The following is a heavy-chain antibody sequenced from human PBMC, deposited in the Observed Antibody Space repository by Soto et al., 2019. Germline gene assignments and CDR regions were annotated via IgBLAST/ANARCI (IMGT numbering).Heavy chain of an antibody. J-gene: IGHJ4*02. CDR3: ARGAGVVVVTAIDY. CDR1: GYTFTSYG. D-gene: IGHD2-21*02. Sequence: ASVKVSCKASGYTFTSYGISWVRQAPGQGLEWMGWISAYNGNTNYAQKLQGRVTMTTDTSTSTAYMELRILRSDDTAVYYCARGAGVVVVTAIDYWGQGTLVTVSS. V-gene: IGHV1-18*01. CDR2: ISAYNGNT.